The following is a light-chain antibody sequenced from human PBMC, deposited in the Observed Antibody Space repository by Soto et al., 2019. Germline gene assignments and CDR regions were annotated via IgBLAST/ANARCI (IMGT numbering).Light chain of an antibody. CDR3: MHALQTPP. J-gene: IGKJ3*01. CDR2: LGS. CDR1: QSLLHSNGYNY. Sequence: DIVMTQSPLSLPVTPGEPASISCRSSQSLLHSNGYNYLDWYLQKPGQSPQLLIYLGSNRASGVPDRFSGSGSGTDFTLKISRVEAEDVGVYYCMHALQTPPFGPGTKVDIK. V-gene: IGKV2-28*01.